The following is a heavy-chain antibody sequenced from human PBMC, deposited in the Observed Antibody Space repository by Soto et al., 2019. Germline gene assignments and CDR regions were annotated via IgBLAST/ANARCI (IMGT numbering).Heavy chain of an antibody. Sequence: QVQLVQSGAEVKKPGASVQVSCKASGYTFTSYGLSWVRQAPGQGLEWMGWISAYNGNTTYAQKLQGRVTMTTDTSTSTAYMELRSRRSDDTAVYYCARDHCMVGGTLFDYWGQGTLVTVSS. CDR3: ARDHCMVGGTLFDY. V-gene: IGHV1-18*01. CDR1: GYTFTSYG. D-gene: IGHD1-26*01. CDR2: ISAYNGNT. J-gene: IGHJ4*02.